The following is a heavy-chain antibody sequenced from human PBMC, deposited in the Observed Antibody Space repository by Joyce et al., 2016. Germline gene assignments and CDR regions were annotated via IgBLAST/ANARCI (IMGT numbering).Heavy chain of an antibody. CDR2: IYSGGDT. Sequence: EVQLVESGGGLIQPGGSLRLSCAASGFTVSNNYMTWVRQAPGKGLEWVSFIYSGGDTYYADSLKGRFTISRDKNTLYLQMNSLRVEDTAVYYCARVPGFHWGQGTLVTVSS. CDR3: ARVPGFH. CDR1: GFTVSNNY. J-gene: IGHJ4*02. V-gene: IGHV3-53*01.